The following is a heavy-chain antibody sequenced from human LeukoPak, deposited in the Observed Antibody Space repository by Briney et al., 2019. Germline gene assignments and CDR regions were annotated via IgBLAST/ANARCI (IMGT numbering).Heavy chain of an antibody. CDR2: IYPSDSAT. CDR1: GSSFTSYW. CDR3: ARRGSGSSGVSYGLDV. V-gene: IGHV5-51*01. J-gene: IGHJ6*02. D-gene: IGHD2-15*01. Sequence: GESLNISCKGSGSSFTSYWIGWVRQMPGKGLGWMGFIYPSDSATRYSPSFQGQVTISADKSISTAYVQWTSLKASDTAMYYCARRGSGSSGVSYGLDVWGQGTTVTVSS.